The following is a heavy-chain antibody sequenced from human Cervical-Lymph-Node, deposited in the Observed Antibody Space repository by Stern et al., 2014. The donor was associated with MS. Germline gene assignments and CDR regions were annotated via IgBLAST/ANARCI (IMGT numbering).Heavy chain of an antibody. D-gene: IGHD1-26*01. CDR1: GFNFSAYY. V-gene: IGHV3-11*01. J-gene: IGHJ4*02. CDR2: ISSNGSTI. CDR3: ARGLPSF. Sequence: VQLVESGGDLVKPGGSLRLSCAASGFNFSAYYMHWIRQAPGQGLEWLSYISSNGSTIYYADSVKGRFIISWDNAKQSLYLQMNSLRAEDTAVYYCARGLPSFWGQGTLVTVSP.